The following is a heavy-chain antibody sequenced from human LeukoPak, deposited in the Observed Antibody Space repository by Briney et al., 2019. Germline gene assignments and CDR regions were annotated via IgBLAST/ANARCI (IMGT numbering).Heavy chain of an antibody. CDR3: ARDVDGYNFPEYFQH. V-gene: IGHV1-24*01. CDR2: FDPEDGET. D-gene: IGHD5-24*01. CDR1: GYTLTELS. J-gene: IGHJ1*01. Sequence: ASVKVSCKVSGYTLTELSMHWVRQAPGKGLEWMGGFDPEDGETIYAQKFQGRVTMTEDTSTDTAYMELSSLRSEDTAVYYCARDVDGYNFPEYFQHWGQGTLVTVSS.